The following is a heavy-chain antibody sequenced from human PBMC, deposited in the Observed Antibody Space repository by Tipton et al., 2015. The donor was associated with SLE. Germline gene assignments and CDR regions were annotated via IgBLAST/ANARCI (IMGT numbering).Heavy chain of an antibody. CDR3: ARGPLTVFGVGAFDI. Sequence: TLSLTCAVSGYSITIGDYWGWIRQPPGKGLEWVGSLYHRGSTYYNPSLKSRVTISTDTSKNEGYLKLTSVTAADTAVYYCARGPLTVFGVGAFDIWGQGTMVSVSS. CDR1: GYSITIGDY. V-gene: IGHV4-38-2*01. CDR2: LYHRGST. J-gene: IGHJ3*02. D-gene: IGHD3-3*01.